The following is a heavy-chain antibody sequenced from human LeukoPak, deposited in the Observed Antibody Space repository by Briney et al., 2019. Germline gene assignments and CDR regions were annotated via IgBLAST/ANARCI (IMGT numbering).Heavy chain of an antibody. CDR1: GYTFTSYD. Sequence: ASVKVSCKASGYTFTSYDINWVRQATGQGLEWMGWMNPNSGNTGYAQKFQGRVTMTRNTSISTAYMELSSLRSEDTAVYYCARLMATVTTSDYWGQGTLVTVSS. CDR3: ARLMATVTTSDY. V-gene: IGHV1-8*01. J-gene: IGHJ4*02. CDR2: MNPNSGNT. D-gene: IGHD4-11*01.